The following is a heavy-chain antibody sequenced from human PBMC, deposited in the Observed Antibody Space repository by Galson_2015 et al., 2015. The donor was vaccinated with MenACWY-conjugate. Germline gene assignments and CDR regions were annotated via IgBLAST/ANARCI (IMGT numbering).Heavy chain of an antibody. CDR2: INPNSGGT. CDR3: ARAVGYSGYGWFDY. Sequence: SVKVSCKASGYTFTGYYMHWVRQAPGQGLEWMGWINPNSGGTNYAQKFQGWVTMTRDTSISTAYMELSRLRSDDTAVYYCARAVGYSGYGWFDYWGQGTLVTVSS. J-gene: IGHJ4*02. V-gene: IGHV1-2*04. D-gene: IGHD5-12*01. CDR1: GYTFTGYY.